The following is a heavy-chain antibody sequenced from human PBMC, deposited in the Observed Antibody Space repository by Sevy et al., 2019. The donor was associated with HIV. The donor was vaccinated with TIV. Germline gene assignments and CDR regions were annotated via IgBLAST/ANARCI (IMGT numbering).Heavy chain of an antibody. CDR1: GISLSTSGMC. V-gene: IGHV2-70*01. Sequence: SGPTLVNPTQTLTLTCTFSGISLSTSGMCVSWIRQPPGKALEWLALIDWEDEKYYSTSLKTRLTISKDTSKNQVVLTVTNMDFVDTATYYCARILAGGDDSSGYHPHGMDVWGQGTTVTVSS. J-gene: IGHJ6*02. CDR3: ARILAGGDDSSGYHPHGMDV. CDR2: IDWEDEK. D-gene: IGHD3-22*01.